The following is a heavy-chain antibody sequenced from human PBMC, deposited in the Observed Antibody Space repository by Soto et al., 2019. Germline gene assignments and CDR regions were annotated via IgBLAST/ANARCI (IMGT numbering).Heavy chain of an antibody. D-gene: IGHD3-22*01. V-gene: IGHV4-31*03. J-gene: IGHJ1*01. Sequence: TLSLTCTVSGGSISSGGYYWSWIRQHPGKGLEWIGYIYYSGSTYYNPSLKSRVTISVDTSKNQFSLKLSSVTAADTAVYYCASAYDSSGYYPLQHWGQGTLVTVS. CDR1: GGSISSGGYY. CDR2: IYYSGST. CDR3: ASAYDSSGYYPLQH.